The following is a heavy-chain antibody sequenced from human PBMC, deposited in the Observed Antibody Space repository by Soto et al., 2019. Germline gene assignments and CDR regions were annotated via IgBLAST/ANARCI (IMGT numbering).Heavy chain of an antibody. V-gene: IGHV4-34*01. J-gene: IGHJ5*02. D-gene: IGHD3-3*01. CDR2: INHSGST. CDR3: ARGRSYDFWSGYWFDP. Sequence: QVQLQQWGAGLLKPSETLSLTCAVYGGSFSGYYWSWIRQPPGKGLEWIGEINHSGSTNYNPSLKSRVTISVDTSKNQFSLKLSSVTAADTAVYYCARGRSYDFWSGYWFDPWGQGTLVTVSS. CDR1: GGSFSGYY.